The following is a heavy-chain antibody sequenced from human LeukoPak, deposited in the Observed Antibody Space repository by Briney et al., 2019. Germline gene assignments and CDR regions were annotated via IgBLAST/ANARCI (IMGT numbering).Heavy chain of an antibody. CDR3: AKDHFGQGDGERDY. Sequence: GGSLRLSCAASGFTFSSYAMSWVRQAPGKGPEWVSAISGSGGSTYYADSVKGRFTISRDNSKNTLYLQMNSLRAEDTAVYYCAKDHFGQGDGERDYWGQGTLVTVSS. CDR1: GFTFSSYA. V-gene: IGHV3-23*01. CDR2: ISGSGGST. D-gene: IGHD3-10*01. J-gene: IGHJ4*02.